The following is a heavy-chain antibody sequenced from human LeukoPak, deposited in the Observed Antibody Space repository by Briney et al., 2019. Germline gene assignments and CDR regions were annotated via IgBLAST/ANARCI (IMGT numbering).Heavy chain of an antibody. CDR2: IYYSGST. D-gene: IGHD6-13*01. CDR1: GFTFSSYSMN. V-gene: IGHV4-39*01. CDR3: ASEGTAAAGPKGYNWFDP. Sequence: GSLRLSCAASGFTFSSYSMNWVRQPPGKGLEWIGSIYYSGSTYYNPSLKSRVTISVDTSKNQFSLKLSSVTAADTAVYYCASEGTAAAGPKGYNWFDPWGQGTLVTVSS. J-gene: IGHJ5*02.